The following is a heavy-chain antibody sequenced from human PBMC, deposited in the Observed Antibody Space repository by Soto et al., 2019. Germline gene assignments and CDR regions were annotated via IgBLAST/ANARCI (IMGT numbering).Heavy chain of an antibody. V-gene: IGHV1-18*01. D-gene: IGHD3-22*01. CDR3: ARGAKDSSGYYYPTSYYYYGMDV. CDR2: ISAYNGNT. CDR1: GYTFTSYG. Sequence: GASVKVSCKASGYTFTSYGISWVRQAPGRGLEWMGWISAYNGNTNYAQKLQGRVTMTTDTSTSTAYMELRSLRSDDTAVYYCARGAKDSSGYYYPTSYYYYGMDVWGQGTTVTVSS. J-gene: IGHJ6*02.